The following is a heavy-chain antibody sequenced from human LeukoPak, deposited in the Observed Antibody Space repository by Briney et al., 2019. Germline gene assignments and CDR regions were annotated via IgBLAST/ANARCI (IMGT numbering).Heavy chain of an antibody. D-gene: IGHD5-18*01. J-gene: IGHJ6*02. CDR3: AKATAMVGYYGMDV. CDR1: GFTFDDYA. V-gene: IGHV3-9*01. CDR2: ISWNSGSI. Sequence: GGSVRLSCAASGFTFDDYAMHWVRQAPGKGLEWVSGISWNSGSIGYADSVKGRFTISRDNAKNSLYLQMNSLGAEDTALYYCAKATAMVGYYGMDVWGQGTTVTVSS.